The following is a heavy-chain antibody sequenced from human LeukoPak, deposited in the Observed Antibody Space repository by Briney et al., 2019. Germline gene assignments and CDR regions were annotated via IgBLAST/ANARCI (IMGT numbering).Heavy chain of an antibody. V-gene: IGHV3-53*01. Sequence: GGSLRLSCAASGFIVSSSYMCWVRQAPGKGLEWVSFIYSGGSTYYADSVKGRFTISRDNSKNTLFLQMNSLRAEDTAVYYCARARGSGLTLFDYWGQGTLVTVSS. J-gene: IGHJ4*02. CDR2: IYSGGST. CDR3: ARARGSGLTLFDY. CDR1: GFIVSSSY. D-gene: IGHD6-19*01.